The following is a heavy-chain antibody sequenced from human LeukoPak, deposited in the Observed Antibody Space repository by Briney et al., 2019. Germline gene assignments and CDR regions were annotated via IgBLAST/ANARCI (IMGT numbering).Heavy chain of an antibody. CDR1: GFTFSSYA. V-gene: IGHV3-23*01. Sequence: GGSLRLSCAASGFTFSSYAMSWVRQAPGKGLEWVSAISGSGGSTYYADSVKGRFTISRDNSKNTLYLQMNSLRAEDTAVYYCAKSDLRYFDWLSSYYYYGMDVWGQGTTVTVSS. D-gene: IGHD3-9*01. J-gene: IGHJ6*02. CDR3: AKSDLRYFDWLSSYYYYGMDV. CDR2: ISGSGGST.